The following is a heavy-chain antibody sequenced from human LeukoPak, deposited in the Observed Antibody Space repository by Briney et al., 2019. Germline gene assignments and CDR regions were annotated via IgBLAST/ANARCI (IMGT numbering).Heavy chain of an antibody. CDR1: GFTFSNYG. J-gene: IGHJ4*02. CDR3: ARSAAARRGLSFDY. D-gene: IGHD6-6*01. CDR2: IWYDASNK. Sequence: PGGSLRLSCAASGFTFSNYGMHWVRQAPGKGLEWVAVIWYDASNKYYADSVKGRFTISRDNSKNTLYLQMNSLRAEDTAVYYCARSAAARRGLSFDYWGQGTLVTISS. V-gene: IGHV3-33*01.